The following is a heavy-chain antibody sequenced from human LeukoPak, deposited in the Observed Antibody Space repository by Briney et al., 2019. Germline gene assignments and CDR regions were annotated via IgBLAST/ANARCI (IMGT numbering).Heavy chain of an antibody. D-gene: IGHD4-23*01. Sequence: SEALSLTCTVSGGSISSYYWSWIRQPAGKGLEWIGRIYTSGSTNYNPSLKSRVTMSVDTSKNQFSLKLSSVTAADTAVYYCARHTDYGGNPYYFDYWGQGTLVTVSS. J-gene: IGHJ4*02. CDR1: GGSISSYY. CDR3: ARHTDYGGNPYYFDY. V-gene: IGHV4-4*07. CDR2: IYTSGST.